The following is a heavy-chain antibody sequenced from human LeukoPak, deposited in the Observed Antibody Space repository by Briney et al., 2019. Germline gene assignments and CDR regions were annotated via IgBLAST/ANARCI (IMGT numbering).Heavy chain of an antibody. V-gene: IGHV1-69*01. D-gene: IGHD3-9*01. Sequence: SVKVSCKASGGTFSSYAISWVRQAPGQGLEWMGGIIPIFGTANYAQKFQGRVTITADESTSTAYMELSSLRSEDTAVYYCASPGEDYDILTGYYYDAFDIWGQGTMVTVSS. J-gene: IGHJ3*02. CDR3: ASPGEDYDILTGYYYDAFDI. CDR1: GGTFSSYA. CDR2: IIPIFGTA.